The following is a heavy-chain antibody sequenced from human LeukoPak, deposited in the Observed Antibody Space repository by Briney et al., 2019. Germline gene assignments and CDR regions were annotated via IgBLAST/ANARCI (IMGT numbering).Heavy chain of an antibody. D-gene: IGHD6-19*01. Sequence: SETLSLTCTVSGGSISSSSYYWGWIRQPPGKGLEWIGSIYYSGSTYYNPSLKSRVTISVDTSKNQFSLKLGSVTAADTAVYYCARLANSGSGWYKDYWGQGTLVTVSS. J-gene: IGHJ4*02. CDR1: GGSISSSSYY. V-gene: IGHV4-39*01. CDR2: IYYSGST. CDR3: ARLANSGSGWYKDY.